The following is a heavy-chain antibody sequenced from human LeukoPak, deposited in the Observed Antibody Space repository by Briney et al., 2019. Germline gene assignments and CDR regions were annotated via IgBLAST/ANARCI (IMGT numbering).Heavy chain of an antibody. CDR2: IYHSGST. CDR1: GGSISNYY. D-gene: IGHD5-18*01. V-gene: IGHV4-59*12. Sequence: SETLSLTCTVSGGSISNYYWSWIRQPPGKGLEWIGYIYHSGSTNYNPSLKSRVTISVDTSKNQFSLKLSSVTAADTAVYYCARRAYTQLWLRGYYSGFDYWGQGTLVTVSS. J-gene: IGHJ4*02. CDR3: ARRAYTQLWLRGYYSGFDY.